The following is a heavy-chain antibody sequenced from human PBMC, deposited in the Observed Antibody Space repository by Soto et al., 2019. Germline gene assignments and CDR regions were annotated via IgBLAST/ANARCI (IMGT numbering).Heavy chain of an antibody. CDR1: GGTFSSYA. J-gene: IGHJ6*02. V-gene: IGHV1-69*01. CDR3: GREGSGSGGSCYSGYYYGMYV. CDR2: IIPIFGTA. D-gene: IGHD2-15*01. Sequence: QVQLVQSGAEVKKPGSSVKVSCKASGGTFSSYAISWVRQAPGQGLEWMGGIIPIFGTANYAQKFQGRVTITSDESTNTAYMELSSLRCGEKAVYYCGREGSGSGGSCYSGYYYGMYVWGQGTTVTVSS.